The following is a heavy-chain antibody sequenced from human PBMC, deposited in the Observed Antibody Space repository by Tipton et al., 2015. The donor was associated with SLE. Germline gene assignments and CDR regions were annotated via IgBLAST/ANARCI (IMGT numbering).Heavy chain of an antibody. CDR3: AREGYDSSGDHRPHYWYCDL. J-gene: IGHJ2*01. CDR1: GASISSRTHY. V-gene: IGHV4-31*03. Sequence: TLSLTCTVSGASISSRTHYWSWIRQFPMKHLEFIGHIYYSEASAHYNPSLRGRARISTDVSSNQISLELTSVTAADTAVYYCAREGYDSSGDHRPHYWYCDLWGRGTLVTVSS. D-gene: IGHD3-22*01. CDR2: IYYSEASA.